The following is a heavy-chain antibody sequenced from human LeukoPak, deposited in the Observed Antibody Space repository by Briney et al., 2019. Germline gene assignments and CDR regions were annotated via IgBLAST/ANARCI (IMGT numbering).Heavy chain of an antibody. V-gene: IGHV4-34*01. J-gene: IGHJ4*02. CDR2: INHSGGT. CDR1: GGSFSGYY. Sequence: SETPSLTCAVYGGSFSGYYWSWIRQPPGKGLEWIGEINHSGGTNYNPSLKSRVTISVDTSKNQFSLKLRSVTAADTAVYYCARVGGEIVVVPDAKRPAPYFDYWGQGTLVTVSS. CDR3: ARVGGEIVVVPDAKRPAPYFDY. D-gene: IGHD2-2*01.